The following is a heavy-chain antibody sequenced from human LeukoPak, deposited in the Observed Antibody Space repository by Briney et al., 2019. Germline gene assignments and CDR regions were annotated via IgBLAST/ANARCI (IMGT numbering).Heavy chain of an antibody. J-gene: IGHJ6*02. CDR2: IYYSGST. D-gene: IGHD3/OR15-3a*01. CDR1: GGSISSCY. Sequence: PSETLSLTCTVSGGSISSCYWSWIRQPPGKGLEWIGYIYYSGSTNYNPSLKSRVTISVDTSKNQFSLKLSSVTAADTAVYYCARDDLSRAYGMDVWGQGTTVTVSS. V-gene: IGHV4-59*01. CDR3: ARDDLSRAYGMDV.